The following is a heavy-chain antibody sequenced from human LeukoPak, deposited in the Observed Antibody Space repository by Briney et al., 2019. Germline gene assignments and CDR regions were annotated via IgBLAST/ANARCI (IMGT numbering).Heavy chain of an antibody. V-gene: IGHV4-59*01. CDR3: ARDGRVGTFQH. Sequence: KPSETLSLTCTVSGGSISSYYWSWIRQPPGKGLEWIGYIYYSGSTNYNPSLKSRVTISVDTSKNQFSLKLSSVTAADTAVYYCARDGRVGTFQHWGQGTLVTVSS. J-gene: IGHJ1*01. CDR1: GGSISSYY. CDR2: IYYSGST. D-gene: IGHD1-26*01.